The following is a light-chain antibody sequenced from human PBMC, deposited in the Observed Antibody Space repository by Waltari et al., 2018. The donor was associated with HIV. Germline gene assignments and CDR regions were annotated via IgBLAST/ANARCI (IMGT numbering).Light chain of an antibody. CDR3: QAWDSSTGV. Sequence: SYELTQPPSVSVSPGQTASITCSGDKLGAKYACWYQQEPGQSPVVVIYQDSKRPSGIPGRFSGSNSGNTATLTISGTQAMDEADYYCQAWDSSTGVFGTGTKVTV. V-gene: IGLV3-1*01. J-gene: IGLJ1*01. CDR2: QDS. CDR1: KLGAKY.